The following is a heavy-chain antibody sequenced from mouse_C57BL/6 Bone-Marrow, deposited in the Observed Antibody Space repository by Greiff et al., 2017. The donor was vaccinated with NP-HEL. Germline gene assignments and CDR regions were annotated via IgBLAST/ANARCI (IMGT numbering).Heavy chain of an antibody. CDR3: ARTYGSATDV. CDR1: GFSLTSYG. V-gene: IGHV2-2*01. Sequence: VQLVESGPGLVQPSQSLSITCTVSGFSLTSYGVHWVRQSPGKGLEWLGVIWSGGSTDYHAAFISRLSISKDNSKSQVFFKMNSLQADDTAIYYCARTYGSATDVWGTGTTGTVSS. CDR2: IWSGGST. J-gene: IGHJ1*03. D-gene: IGHD1-1*01.